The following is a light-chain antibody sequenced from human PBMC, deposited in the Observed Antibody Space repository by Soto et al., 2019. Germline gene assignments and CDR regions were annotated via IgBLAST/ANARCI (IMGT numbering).Light chain of an antibody. V-gene: IGKV3D-15*01. CDR2: VAS. J-gene: IGKJ3*01. Sequence: EIVMTQSPATLSVSPGEGATLSCRASESVGTHLAWYQQKPGQAPRLLVYVASTMATGIPARFSGGGSGAEFTLTITSLQSEDFAIYYCQQYHYWPLTFGPGTRVDIK. CDR3: QQYHYWPLT. CDR1: ESVGTH.